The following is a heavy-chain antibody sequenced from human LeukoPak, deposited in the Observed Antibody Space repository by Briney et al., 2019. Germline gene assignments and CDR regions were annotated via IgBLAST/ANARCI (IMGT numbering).Heavy chain of an antibody. CDR3: ARLYSSSHAFSY. CDR2: IYYSGST. Sequence: SETPSLTCTVSGGSISSYYWSWIRQPPGKGLEWIGYIYYSGSTNYNPSLKSRVTISVDTSKNQFSLKLSSVTAADTAVYYCARLYSSSHAFSYWGQGTLVTVSS. CDR1: GGSISSYY. D-gene: IGHD6-13*01. V-gene: IGHV4-59*01. J-gene: IGHJ4*02.